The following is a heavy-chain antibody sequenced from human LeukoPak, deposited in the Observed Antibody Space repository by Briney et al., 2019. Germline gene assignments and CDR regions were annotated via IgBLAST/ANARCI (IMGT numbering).Heavy chain of an antibody. Sequence: SETLSLTCSVSSGSISSYYWSWIRQPPGKGLEWIGYIYYSGSTNYNPSLKSRVTISVETSKNHFSLKLSSVTAADTAVYYCARHGSSGWYPYDYWGQGTLVTVSS. D-gene: IGHD6-19*01. CDR1: SGSISSYY. CDR2: IYYSGST. CDR3: ARHGSSGWYPYDY. J-gene: IGHJ4*02. V-gene: IGHV4-59*08.